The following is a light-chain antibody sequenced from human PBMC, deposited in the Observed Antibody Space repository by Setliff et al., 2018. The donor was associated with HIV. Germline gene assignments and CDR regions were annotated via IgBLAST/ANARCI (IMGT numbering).Light chain of an antibody. Sequence: QSALTQPASVSGSPGQSITISCTGTSSDVGGYSHVSWYQQHPGKAPKLIIYEVRNRLSGVSNRFSGSKSGNTASLTISGLQAEDEADYYCSSYAITNTLPFGTGTKVTVL. J-gene: IGLJ1*01. CDR1: SSDVGGYSH. CDR3: SSYAITNTLP. V-gene: IGLV2-14*01. CDR2: EVR.